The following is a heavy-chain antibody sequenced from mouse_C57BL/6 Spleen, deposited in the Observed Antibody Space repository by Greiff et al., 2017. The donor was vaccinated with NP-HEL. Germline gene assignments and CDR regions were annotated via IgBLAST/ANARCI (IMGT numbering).Heavy chain of an antibody. CDR2: INYDGSST. CDR1: GFTFSDYY. D-gene: IGHD2-2*01. J-gene: IGHJ1*03. CDR3: AREGYGYDEGWYFDV. V-gene: IGHV5-16*01. Sequence: EVNVVESEGGLVQPGSSMKLSCTASGFTFSDYYMAWVRQVPEKGLEWVANINYDGSSTYYLDSLKSRFIISRDNAKNILYLQMSSLKSEDTATYYCAREGYGYDEGWYFDVWGTGTTVTVSS.